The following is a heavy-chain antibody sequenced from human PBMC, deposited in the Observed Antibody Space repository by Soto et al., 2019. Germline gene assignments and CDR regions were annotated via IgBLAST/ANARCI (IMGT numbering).Heavy chain of an antibody. V-gene: IGHV1-69*02. J-gene: IGHJ6*02. CDR3: ARKGYYGSGSYPHGMDV. CDR1: GGTFSSYT. D-gene: IGHD3-10*01. CDR2: IIPILGIA. Sequence: QVQLVQSGAEVKKPGSSVKVSCKASGGTFSSYTISWVRQAPGQGLEWMGRIIPILGIANYAQKFQGRVTITADKSTSTAHMELSSLRSEDTAVYYCARKGYYGSGSYPHGMDVWGQGPTVTVAS.